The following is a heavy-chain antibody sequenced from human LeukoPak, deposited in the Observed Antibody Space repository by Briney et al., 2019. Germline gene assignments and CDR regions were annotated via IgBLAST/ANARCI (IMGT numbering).Heavy chain of an antibody. V-gene: IGHV1-18*01. J-gene: IGHJ6*02. Sequence: ASVEVSCKASGYTLTSYGISWVRQAPGQGLEWMGWISAYNGNTNYAQKLQGRVTMTTDTSTSTAYMELRSLRSDDTAVYYCARVRQQLDGMDVWGQGTTVTVSS. D-gene: IGHD6-6*01. CDR3: ARVRQQLDGMDV. CDR1: GYTLTSYG. CDR2: ISAYNGNT.